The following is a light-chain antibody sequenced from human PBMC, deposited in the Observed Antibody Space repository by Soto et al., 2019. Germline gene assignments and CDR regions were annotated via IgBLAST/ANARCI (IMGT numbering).Light chain of an antibody. CDR2: DVS. Sequence: QSALTQPASVSGSPGQSITISCTGTSSDVGGYNYVSWYQQHPGKAPKLMIYDVSNRPSGVSNRFSGSKSGNTASLTSSGLQAEDEADYYCSSYRSSSTPVYVFGTGTKLTVL. V-gene: IGLV2-14*01. J-gene: IGLJ1*01. CDR1: SSDVGGYNY. CDR3: SSYRSSSTPVYV.